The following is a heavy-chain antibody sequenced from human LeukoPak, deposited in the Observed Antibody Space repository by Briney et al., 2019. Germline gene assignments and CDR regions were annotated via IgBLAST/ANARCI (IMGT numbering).Heavy chain of an antibody. CDR3: ARGLMGGYPRFDY. CDR2: IKGDGSEK. CDR1: GFTFSSYW. D-gene: IGHD2-8*01. J-gene: IGHJ4*02. Sequence: PGGSLRLSCAVSGFTFSSYWMSWVRQAPGKGLEWVANIKGDGSEKYYVDSVKGRFTISRDNAKNFLYLQMNSLRIEDTALYYCARGLMGGYPRFDYWGQGTLVTVSS. V-gene: IGHV3-7*03.